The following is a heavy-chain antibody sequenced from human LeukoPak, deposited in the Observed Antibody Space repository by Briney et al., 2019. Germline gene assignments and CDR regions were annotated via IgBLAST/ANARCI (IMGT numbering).Heavy chain of an antibody. CDR3: AREGDTFDY. V-gene: IGHV3-48*02. Sequence: GGSLRLSCAASGFTFSSYSMNWVRQAPGKGLEWVSYISSSSGTIYYADSVKGRFTISRDNAKNSLYLQMNSLRDKDTAVYYCAREGDTFDYWGQGTLVTVSS. D-gene: IGHD3-16*01. CDR2: ISSSSGTI. J-gene: IGHJ4*02. CDR1: GFTFSSYS.